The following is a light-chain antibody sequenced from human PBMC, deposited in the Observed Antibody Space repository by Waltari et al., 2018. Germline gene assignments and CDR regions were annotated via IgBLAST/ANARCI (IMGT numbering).Light chain of an antibody. J-gene: IGKJ2*01. CDR2: GAS. V-gene: IGKV3-20*01. CDR3: QQYANSPYT. CDR1: QILSNHF. Sequence: EIVLTQSPGTLSLSTGQRATLSCRASQILSNHFLAWYQQMSGQPPRLLIYGASRRATGIPDRFNVAGSGTDFTLTISRLEAEDSAVYYCQQYANSPYTFGQGTKLEV.